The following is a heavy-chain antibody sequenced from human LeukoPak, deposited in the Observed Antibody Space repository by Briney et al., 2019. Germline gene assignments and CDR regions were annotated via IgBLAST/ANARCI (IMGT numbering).Heavy chain of an antibody. CDR1: GYTFTSYG. CDR2: ISAYNGNT. CDR3: ARDPVHYYDTSGYWSY. D-gene: IGHD3-22*01. V-gene: IGHV1-18*01. Sequence: GASVKVSCKASGYTFTSYGISWVRQAPGQGLEWMGWISAYNGNTNYAQKLQGRVTMTTDKSTGTAYMELRSLRSDDTAVYYCARDPVHYYDTSGYWSYWGQGTLVTVSS. J-gene: IGHJ4*02.